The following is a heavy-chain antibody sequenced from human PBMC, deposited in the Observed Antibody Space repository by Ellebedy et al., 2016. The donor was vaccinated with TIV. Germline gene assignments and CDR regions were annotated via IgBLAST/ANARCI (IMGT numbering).Heavy chain of an antibody. J-gene: IGHJ4*02. V-gene: IGHV3-23*01. CDR3: ARASGTYGSGDY. Sequence: GESLKISXAASGFTFSSYAMSWVRQAPGKGLEWVSAISGSGGSTYYADSVKGRFTISRDNAKNSLYLQMNSLRAEDTAVYYCARASGTYGSGDYWGQGTLVTVSS. CDR2: ISGSGGST. D-gene: IGHD3-10*01. CDR1: GFTFSSYA.